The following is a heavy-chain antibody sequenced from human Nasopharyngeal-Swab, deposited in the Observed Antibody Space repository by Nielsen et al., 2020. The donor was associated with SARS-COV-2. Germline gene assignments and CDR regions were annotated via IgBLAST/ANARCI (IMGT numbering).Heavy chain of an antibody. D-gene: IGHD6-13*01. J-gene: IGHJ6*02. CDR2: ISESNNYT. Sequence: WIRQPPGKGLEWVASISESNNYTYYADPVKGRFTISRDNAKNSLFLQVNSLRAEDTAVYYCAREGGRFSSTWCYYSYGMDVWGQGTTVTVSS. V-gene: IGHV3-21*06. CDR3: AREGGRFSSTWCYYSYGMDV.